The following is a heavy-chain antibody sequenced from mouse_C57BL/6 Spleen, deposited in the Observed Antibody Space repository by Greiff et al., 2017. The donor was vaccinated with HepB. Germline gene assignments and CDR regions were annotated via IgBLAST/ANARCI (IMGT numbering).Heavy chain of an antibody. J-gene: IGHJ3*01. CDR3: ARSDYDFAY. D-gene: IGHD2-4*01. V-gene: IGHV1-42*01. CDR2: INPSTGGT. CDR1: GYSFTGYY. Sequence: VQLQQSGPELVKPGASVKISCKASGYSFTGYYMNWVKQSPEKSLEWIGEINPSTGGTTYNQKFKAKATLTVDKSSSTAYMQLKSLTSEDSAVYYSARSDYDFAYWGQGTLVTVSA.